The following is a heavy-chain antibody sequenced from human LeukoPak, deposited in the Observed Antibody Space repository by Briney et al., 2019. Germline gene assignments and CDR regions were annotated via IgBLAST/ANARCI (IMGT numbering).Heavy chain of an antibody. CDR1: GGTFSSYA. J-gene: IGHJ4*02. CDR2: IIPMFGTS. CDR3: ARXXXXXXDXXXQCXEALLEPYFDY. Sequence: SVKVXCKASGGTFSSYAISWVRQAPGQGLEWMGGIIPMFGTSNYTLKFQGRLTISADESKNTAFMELTSLRSEDTAVYYCARXXXXXXDXXXQCXEALLEPYFDYWGQGTLVTISS. V-gene: IGHV1-69*13. D-gene: IGHD2-21*01.